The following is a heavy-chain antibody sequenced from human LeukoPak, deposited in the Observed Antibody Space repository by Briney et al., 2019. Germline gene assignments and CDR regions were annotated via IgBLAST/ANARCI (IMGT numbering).Heavy chain of an antibody. D-gene: IGHD2-2*01. J-gene: IGHJ4*02. V-gene: IGHV3-20*04. Sequence: GGSLRLSCAASGFPFQDSGLSWVRQAPGKGLEWISGINWNGDTTVYADSVKGRFTISRDNAKNSLYLQMNSLRADDTASYYCARQTRGYVYYFDYWGQGTLVTVSS. CDR3: ARQTRGYVYYFDY. CDR1: GFPFQDSG. CDR2: INWNGDTT.